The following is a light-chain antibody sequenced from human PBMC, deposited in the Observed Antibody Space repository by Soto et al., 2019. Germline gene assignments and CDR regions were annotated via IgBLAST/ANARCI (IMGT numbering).Light chain of an antibody. CDR1: QDISNY. CDR3: QQSYSTPIT. J-gene: IGKJ5*01. CDR2: AAS. V-gene: IGKV1-39*01. Sequence: IQMTQSPSSLSASVGDRVTITCQASQDISNYLNWYLQKPGKAPKLLIYAASSLQSGVPSRFSGSGSGTDFTLTISSLQPEDFATYYCQQSYSTPITFGQGTRLEIK.